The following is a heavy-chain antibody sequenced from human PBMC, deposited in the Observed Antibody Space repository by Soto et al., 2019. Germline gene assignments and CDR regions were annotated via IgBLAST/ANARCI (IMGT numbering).Heavy chain of an antibody. D-gene: IGHD3-3*01. CDR2: IIPTFGTA. V-gene: IGHV1-69*13. Sequence: GASVKVSCKASGGTFSSYAISWVRQAPGQGLEWMGGIIPTFGTANYAQKFQGRVTITADESTSTAYMELSSLRSEDTAVYYCARDHGDFWSGYWSHYYGMDVWGQGTTVTVSS. J-gene: IGHJ6*02. CDR1: GGTFSSYA. CDR3: ARDHGDFWSGYWSHYYGMDV.